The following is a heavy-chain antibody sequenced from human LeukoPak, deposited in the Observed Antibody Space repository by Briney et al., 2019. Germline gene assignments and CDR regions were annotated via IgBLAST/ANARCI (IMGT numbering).Heavy chain of an antibody. CDR3: AVMVRGVIIKLNWFDP. CDR1: GGFISSTNYY. Sequence: SETLSLTCTVSGGFISSTNYYWGWIRQTPGKGLEWIGTMHYSGSTYYNPSLKSRVTTSVDTSKNQFSLKLASVTAADTAVYYCAVMVRGVIIKLNWFDPWGQGTLVTVSS. V-gene: IGHV4-39*07. J-gene: IGHJ5*02. D-gene: IGHD3-10*01. CDR2: MHYSGST.